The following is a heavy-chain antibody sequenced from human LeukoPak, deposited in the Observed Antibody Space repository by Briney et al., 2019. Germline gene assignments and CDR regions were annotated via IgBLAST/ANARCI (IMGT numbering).Heavy chain of an antibody. CDR2: ISAYNGYT. CDR1: GYTFTTYG. Sequence: GASVKVSCKASGYTFTTYGISWVRLAPGQGLEWMGWISAYNGYTNYAQQFQGRVTMTTDTSMSTAYMELRSLRSDDTAVYYCARDLIAVRPGWFDPWGQGSLVTVSS. CDR3: ARDLIAVRPGWFDP. D-gene: IGHD6-6*01. J-gene: IGHJ5*02. V-gene: IGHV1-18*01.